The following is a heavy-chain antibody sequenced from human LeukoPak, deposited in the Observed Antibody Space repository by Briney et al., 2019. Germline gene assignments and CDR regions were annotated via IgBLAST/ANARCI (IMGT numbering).Heavy chain of an antibody. CDR1: GGSISSYW. V-gene: IGHV3-74*01. J-gene: IGHJ5*02. CDR3: ARDTNWFAP. Sequence: GGSLRLSCVASGGSISSYWMHWARQAPGKGLVWVSHINGAGTSTSYADSVKGRFTISRDNAKNTMYLHMSSLRAEDTAVYYCARDTNWFAPWGQGTLVTVSS. CDR2: INGAGTST.